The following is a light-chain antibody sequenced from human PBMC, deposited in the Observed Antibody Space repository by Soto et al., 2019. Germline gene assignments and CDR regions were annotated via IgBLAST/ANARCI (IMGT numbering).Light chain of an antibody. CDR1: SSDVGGYNY. Sequence: QSALTQPPSASGSPGQSVTISCTGTSSDVGGYNYVSWYQQHPGKAPKLMIYEVSKRPSGVPDRFSGSKSGNTASLTVSGLQAGDGADYYCSSYAGSNNLGVFGGGTKVTVL. V-gene: IGLV2-8*01. CDR2: EVS. CDR3: SSYAGSNNLGV. J-gene: IGLJ2*01.